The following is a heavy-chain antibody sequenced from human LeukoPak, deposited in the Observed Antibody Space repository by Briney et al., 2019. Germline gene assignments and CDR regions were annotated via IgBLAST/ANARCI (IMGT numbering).Heavy chain of an antibody. CDR1: GYTFTSYY. J-gene: IGHJ3*02. Sequence: ASVKVSCKASGYTFTSYYMHWVRQAPGQGLEWMGIINPSGGSTSYAQKFQGRVTMTEDTSTDTAYMELSSLRSEDTAVYYCATDSSVGRTPFELSSENAFDIWGQGTMVTVSS. V-gene: IGHV1-46*01. D-gene: IGHD2/OR15-2a*01. CDR3: ATDSSVGRTPFELSSENAFDI. CDR2: INPSGGST.